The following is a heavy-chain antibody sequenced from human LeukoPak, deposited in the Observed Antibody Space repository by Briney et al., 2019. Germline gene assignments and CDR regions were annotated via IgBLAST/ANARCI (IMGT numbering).Heavy chain of an antibody. V-gene: IGHV3-7*01. CDR2: INPDGSQT. D-gene: IGHD4-17*01. CDR1: GFTFSSYW. Sequence: PGGSLRLSCAASGFTFSSYWMNWVRQAPGKGLEWVALINPDGSQTNYVDSVKGRLTISRDNAKNSLYLQMNSLRAEDTAVHYCARDLGYGALDPWGQGTLVTVSS. CDR3: ARDLGYGALDP. J-gene: IGHJ5*02.